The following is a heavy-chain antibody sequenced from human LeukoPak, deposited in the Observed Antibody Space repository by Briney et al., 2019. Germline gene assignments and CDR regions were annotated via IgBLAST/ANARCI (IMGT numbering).Heavy chain of an antibody. V-gene: IGHV4-4*07. CDR1: GGSISTYY. CDR2: IYTNEST. D-gene: IGHD6-13*01. CDR3: ARGTGYSSTWHSVYFDY. Sequence: PSETLSLTCTVSGGSISTYYWSWIRQSAGKGLEWIGRIYTNESTNYNPSLKSRVTMSIDTSESQFSLKLTSVTDADTAVYYCARGTGYSSTWHSVYFDYWGQGILVTVSS. J-gene: IGHJ4*02.